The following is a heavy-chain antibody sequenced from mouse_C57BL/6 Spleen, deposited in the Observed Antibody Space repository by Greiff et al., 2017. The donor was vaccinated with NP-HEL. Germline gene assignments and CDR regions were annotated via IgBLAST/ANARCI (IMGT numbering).Heavy chain of an antibody. CDR1: GYAFSSSW. CDR3: AREEGLRRTGYFDY. J-gene: IGHJ2*01. Sequence: VQLQQSGPELVKPGASVKISCKASGYAFSSSWMNWVKQRPGKGLEWIGRIYPGDGDTNYNGKFKGKATLTADKSSSTAYMQLGSLTSEDSAVYFCAREEGLRRTGYFDYWGQGTTLTVSS. D-gene: IGHD2-4*01. V-gene: IGHV1-82*01. CDR2: IYPGDGDT.